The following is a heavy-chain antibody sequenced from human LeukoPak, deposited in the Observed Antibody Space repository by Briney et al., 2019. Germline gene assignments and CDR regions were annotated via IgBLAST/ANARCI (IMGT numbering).Heavy chain of an antibody. CDR3: ARRYYDSSGSAHFDY. J-gene: IGHJ4*02. CDR1: GGSTSSFY. D-gene: IGHD3-22*01. Sequence: SETLSLTCTVSGGSTSSFYWSWIRQPPGKGLEWIGCIYYSGDTDYNPSLKSRVTISVDTSKNQFSLKLSSVTAADTAVYYCARRYYDSSGSAHFDYWGQGTLVTVSS. V-gene: IGHV4-59*08. CDR2: IYYSGDT.